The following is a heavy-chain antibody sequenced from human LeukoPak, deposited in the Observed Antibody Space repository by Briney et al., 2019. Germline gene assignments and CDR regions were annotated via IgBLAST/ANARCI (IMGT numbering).Heavy chain of an antibody. CDR2: LYDSGST. CDR3: ARGVGATLYYYYGMDV. D-gene: IGHD1-26*01. J-gene: IGHJ6*02. V-gene: IGHV4-59*01. Sequence: SETLSLTCTVSGDSIRSYYWSWIRQPPGKGLEWIGYLYDSGSTNYNPSLKSRVTISVDTSKNQFSLKLSSVTAADTAVYYCARGVGATLYYYYGMDVWGQGTTVTVSS. CDR1: GDSIRSYY.